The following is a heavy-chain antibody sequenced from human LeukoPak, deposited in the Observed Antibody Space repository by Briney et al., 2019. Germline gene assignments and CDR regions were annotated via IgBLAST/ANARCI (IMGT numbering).Heavy chain of an antibody. V-gene: IGHV4-4*07. CDR3: ARALQYYDYVWGSYRYQDV. Sequence: PSETLSPTCTVSGGSISSYYWSWIRQSAGKGLEWIGRIYTSGSTNYNPSLKSRVTMSVDTSKNQFSLKLSSVTAADTAVYYCARALQYYDYVWGSYRYQDVWGKGTTVTVSS. CDR1: GGSISSYY. J-gene: IGHJ6*03. CDR2: IYTSGST. D-gene: IGHD3-16*02.